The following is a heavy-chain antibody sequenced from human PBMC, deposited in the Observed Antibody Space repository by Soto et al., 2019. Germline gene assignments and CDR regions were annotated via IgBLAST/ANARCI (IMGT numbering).Heavy chain of an antibody. J-gene: IGHJ4*02. D-gene: IGHD3-22*01. CDR3: ARVGYDSSGYPLDY. CDR1: GGSIDSGAYY. CDR2: IFSSGSS. Sequence: SETLSLTCTVSGGSIDSGAYYWSWIRQHPGKGLGWIGYIFSSGSSYYNPSLNSRLLISVDTSKNQFSLKLTSVTAADTAVYYCARVGYDSSGYPLDYWGQGTLVTVSS. V-gene: IGHV4-31*03.